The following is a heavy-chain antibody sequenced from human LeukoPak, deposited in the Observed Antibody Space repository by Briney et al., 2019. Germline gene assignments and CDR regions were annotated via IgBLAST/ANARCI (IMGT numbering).Heavy chain of an antibody. J-gene: IGHJ5*02. D-gene: IGHD7-27*01. V-gene: IGHV3-48*04. Sequence: GGSLRLSCAASGFTFSSYSMNWVRQAPGKGLEWVSYISSSSSTIYYADSMKGRFTISRDNAKNSLYLQMNSLRAEDTAVYYCARLDRGGLTGDPWGQGTLVTLSS. CDR1: GFTFSSYS. CDR2: ISSSSSTI. CDR3: ARLDRGGLTGDP.